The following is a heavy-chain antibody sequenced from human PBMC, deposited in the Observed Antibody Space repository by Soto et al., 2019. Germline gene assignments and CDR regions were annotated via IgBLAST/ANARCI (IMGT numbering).Heavy chain of an antibody. J-gene: IGHJ4*02. V-gene: IGHV4-30-4*01. CDR2: IYYSGST. CDR1: GGSISSGDYY. D-gene: IGHD3-9*01. Sequence: SETLSLTCTVSGGSISSGDYYWSWIRQPPGKGLEWIGYIYYSGSTYYNPSLKSRVTISVDTSKNQFSLKLNSVTAADTAMYYCTRALLKSLDYWGQGTLVT. CDR3: TRALLKSLDY.